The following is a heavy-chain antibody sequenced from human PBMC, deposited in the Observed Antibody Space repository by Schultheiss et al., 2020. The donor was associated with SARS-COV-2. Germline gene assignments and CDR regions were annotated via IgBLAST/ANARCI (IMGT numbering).Heavy chain of an antibody. D-gene: IGHD3-22*01. J-gene: IGHJ4*02. CDR3: ARLRLDSSGYLRFDY. V-gene: IGHV4-34*01. CDR1: GGSFSGYY. Sequence: SQTLSLTCAVYGGSFSGYYWSWIRQPPGKGLEWIGYIYYSGSTNYNPSLKSRVTISVDTSKNQFSLKLSSVTAADTAVYYCARLRLDSSGYLRFDYWGQGTLVTVAS. CDR2: IYYSGST.